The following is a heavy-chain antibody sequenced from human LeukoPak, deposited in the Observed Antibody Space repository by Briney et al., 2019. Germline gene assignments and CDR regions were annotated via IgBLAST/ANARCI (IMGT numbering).Heavy chain of an antibody. Sequence: SETLSLTCTVSGGSISSSSYYWGWIRQPPGKGLEWIGSIYYSGSTYYNPSLKSRVTISVDTSKNQFSLKLSSVTAADTAVYYCARHVMVVPAAIRYWGQGTLVTVSS. D-gene: IGHD2-2*02. CDR2: IYYSGST. CDR1: GGSISSSSYY. V-gene: IGHV4-39*01. J-gene: IGHJ4*02. CDR3: ARHVMVVPAAIRY.